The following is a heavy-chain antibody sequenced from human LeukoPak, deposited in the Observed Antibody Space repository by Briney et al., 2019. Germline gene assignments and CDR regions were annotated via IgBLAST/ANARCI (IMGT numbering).Heavy chain of an antibody. CDR2: IFHSGST. Sequence: SETLSLTCIVSGDSISTRSYYWGWIRQPPGKGLEWIGSIFHSGSTYYNPSLQSRVTISADTPKNQFSLKLSSVTAADTAVYYCARSFGDMIPKGGTLFDPWGQGTLVIVSS. V-gene: IGHV4-39*07. J-gene: IGHJ5*02. CDR3: ARSFGDMIPKGGTLFDP. D-gene: IGHD3-10*01. CDR1: GDSISTRSYY.